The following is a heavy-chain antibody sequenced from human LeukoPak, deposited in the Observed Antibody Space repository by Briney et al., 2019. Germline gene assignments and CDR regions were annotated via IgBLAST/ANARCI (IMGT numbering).Heavy chain of an antibody. D-gene: IGHD1-1*01. CDR1: GGSITSGDYY. J-gene: IGHJ5*02. V-gene: IGHV4-30-4*01. CDR3: ARTMDTTVIMFDN. CDR2: IYYSGGS. Sequence: SQTLSLTCTVSGGSITSGDYYWSWIRQSPGKGLEWIGYIYYSGGSYYNPSLRSRVTISIDRSKNQLSLKLSSVTAADTAVYYCARTMDTTVIMFDNWGQGTLVTVSS.